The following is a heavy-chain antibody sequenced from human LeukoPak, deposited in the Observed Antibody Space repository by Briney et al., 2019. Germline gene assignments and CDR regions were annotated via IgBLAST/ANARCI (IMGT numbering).Heavy chain of an antibody. CDR1: GFTFGTYE. J-gene: IGHJ4*02. CDR3: ARQRASNHFFDY. Sequence: GGSLRLSCAASGFTFGTYEMNWVRQAPGKGLEWVSYISSSGNTMYHADSVKGRFTISRDNAKNSLFLRMNSLRAEDTAFYYCARQRASNHFFDYWGQGNLVTVSS. V-gene: IGHV3-48*03. CDR2: ISSSGNTM.